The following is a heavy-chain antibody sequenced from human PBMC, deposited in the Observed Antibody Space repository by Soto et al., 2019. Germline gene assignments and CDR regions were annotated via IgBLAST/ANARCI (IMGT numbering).Heavy chain of an antibody. V-gene: IGHV3-30*18. CDR1: GFTFSSYG. D-gene: IGHD1-26*01. CDR2: ISYDGSNK. CDR3: AKDKSWELAFNDWFDP. Sequence: GGSLRLSCAASGFTFSSYGMHWVRQAPGKGLEWVAVISYDGSNKYYADSVKGRFTISRDNSKNTLYLQMNSLRAEDTAVYYCAKDKSWELAFNDWFDPWGQGTLVTVSS. J-gene: IGHJ5*02.